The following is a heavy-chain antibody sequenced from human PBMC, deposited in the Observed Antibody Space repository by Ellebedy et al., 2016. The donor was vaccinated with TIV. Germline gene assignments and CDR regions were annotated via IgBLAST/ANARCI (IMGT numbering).Heavy chain of an antibody. V-gene: IGHV3-23*01. CDR2: ISGSDGST. CDR3: AKGFIYGDHADY. CDR1: GFTFSNYA. Sequence: PGGSLRLSCATSGFTFSNYAMSWVRQATGKGLEWVSTISGSDGSTYYADSEKGRFTISSNNSKNTLYLQMNSLIAEDTALYYCAKGFIYGDHADYWGQGTLVTVSS. D-gene: IGHD4-17*01. J-gene: IGHJ4*02.